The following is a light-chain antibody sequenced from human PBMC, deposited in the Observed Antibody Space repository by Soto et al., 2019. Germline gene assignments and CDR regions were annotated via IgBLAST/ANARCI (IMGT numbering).Light chain of an antibody. J-gene: IGKJ1*01. Sequence: EIVLTQSPGTLPLSPGERATLSCRASQSVSSSYLAWYQQKPGQAPSLLLYGASSRATGIPARFSGSGSGTDFTLTVSRLEPEDFAVYYCQQYGSPLTFGQGTKVDIK. V-gene: IGKV3-20*01. CDR3: QQYGSPLT. CDR2: GAS. CDR1: QSVSSSY.